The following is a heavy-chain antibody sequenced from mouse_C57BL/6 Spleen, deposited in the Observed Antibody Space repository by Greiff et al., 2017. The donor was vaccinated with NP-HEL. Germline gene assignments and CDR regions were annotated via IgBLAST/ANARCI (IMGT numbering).Heavy chain of an antibody. CDR3: ARGSNWAFAY. CDR2: INYDGSST. CDR1: GFTFSDYY. D-gene: IGHD4-1*01. V-gene: IGHV5-16*01. J-gene: IGHJ3*01. Sequence: DVMLVESEGGLVQPGSSMKLSCTASGFTFSDYYMAWVRQVPEKGLEWVANINYDGSSTYYLDSLKSRFIISRDNAKNILYLQMSSLKSEDTATYYCARGSNWAFAYWGQGTLVTVSA.